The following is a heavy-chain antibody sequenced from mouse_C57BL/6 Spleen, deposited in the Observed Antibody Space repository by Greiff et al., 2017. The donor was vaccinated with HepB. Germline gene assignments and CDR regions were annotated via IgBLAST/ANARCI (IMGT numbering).Heavy chain of an antibody. J-gene: IGHJ2*01. D-gene: IGHD1-1*01. Sequence: VKLQESGAELVRPGASVTLSCKASGYTFTDYEMHWVKQTPVHGLEWIGAIDPETGGTAYNQKFKGKAILTADKSSSTAYMELRSLTSEDSAVYYCTYYYGSSLDYWGQGTTLTVSS. V-gene: IGHV1-15*01. CDR2: IDPETGGT. CDR1: GYTFTDYE. CDR3: TYYYGSSLDY.